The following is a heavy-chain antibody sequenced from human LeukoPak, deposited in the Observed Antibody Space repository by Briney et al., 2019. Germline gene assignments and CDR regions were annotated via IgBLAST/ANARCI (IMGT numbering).Heavy chain of an antibody. D-gene: IGHD3-22*01. CDR3: ARGYDSSGTNAFDI. V-gene: IGHV4-59*01. CDR2: IYYSGST. CDR1: RFNFNDYY. J-gene: IGHJ3*02. Sequence: PGGSLRLSCAASRFNFNDYYWSWIRQPPGKGLEWIGYIYYSGSTNYNPSLKSRVTISVDTSKNQFSLKLSSVTAADTAVYYCARGYDSSGTNAFDIWGQGTMVTVSS.